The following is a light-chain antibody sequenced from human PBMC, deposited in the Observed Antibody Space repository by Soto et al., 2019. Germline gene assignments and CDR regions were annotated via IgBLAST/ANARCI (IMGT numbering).Light chain of an antibody. Sequence: EIVLTQSPATLSVSPGDRATLSCRASQSVSRYLAWYQQKAGQAPRLVMYDAATRATGIPDRFSGSGSGTYFTLTISSLEPEDFAVYYCQQRGNWPLTFGQGTRLEIQ. J-gene: IGKJ5*01. V-gene: IGKV3-11*01. CDR3: QQRGNWPLT. CDR1: QSVSRY. CDR2: DAA.